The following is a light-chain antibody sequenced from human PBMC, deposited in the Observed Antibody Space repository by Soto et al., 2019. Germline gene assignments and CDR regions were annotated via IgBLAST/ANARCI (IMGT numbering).Light chain of an antibody. CDR3: CSYAGSSTFVV. CDR2: EGS. J-gene: IGLJ2*01. Sequence: QSALTQPASVSGSPGQSITISCTGTSSDVGSHNIVSWYQQHPGKAPKLMIYEGSKRPSGISNRFSASKSGITASLTISGLQAEDEADYYCCSYAGSSTFVVFGGGTQLTVL. CDR1: SSDVGSHNI. V-gene: IGLV2-23*03.